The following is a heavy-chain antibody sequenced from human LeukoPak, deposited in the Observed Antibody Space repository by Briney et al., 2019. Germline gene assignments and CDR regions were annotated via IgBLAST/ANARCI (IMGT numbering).Heavy chain of an antibody. D-gene: IGHD6-13*01. Sequence: SVKVSCKASGGTLSTYAITWVRQAPGQGLEWMGGIIPIVDTAHYAQRFGGGVTITADESTSTAYMELNSLRSEDTAMYYCAGDRAAAGTTWGQGTLVTVSS. CDR1: GGTLSTYA. V-gene: IGHV1-69*13. CDR3: AGDRAAAGTT. J-gene: IGHJ4*02. CDR2: IIPIVDTA.